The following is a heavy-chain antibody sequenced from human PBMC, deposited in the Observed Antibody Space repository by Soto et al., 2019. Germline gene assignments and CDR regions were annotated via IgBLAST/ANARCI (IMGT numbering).Heavy chain of an antibody. Sequence: QVQLVQSGAEVKKPGSSVKVSCKASGDTFTSYAVSWVRQAPGQGLEWIGKIIPAFGKTYYAQKFQGRLTISADDSTSTAYMELSSLVSADTAVYFCATDSNYDVSNSFWGQGTLVTVSS. CDR2: IIPAFGKT. CDR1: GDTFTSYA. J-gene: IGHJ4*02. D-gene: IGHD3-3*01. CDR3: ATDSNYDVSNSF. V-gene: IGHV1-69*18.